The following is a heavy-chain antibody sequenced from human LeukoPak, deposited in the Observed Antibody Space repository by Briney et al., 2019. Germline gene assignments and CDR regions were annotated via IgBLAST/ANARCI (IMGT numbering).Heavy chain of an antibody. D-gene: IGHD6-6*01. CDR3: ARDPQLGPFDY. V-gene: IGHV4-4*07. CDR1: GGSISSYY. Sequence: SETLSLTCTVSGGSISSYYWSWIRQPAGKGLEWIGRIYTNGRTNYNPSLKSRVIMSVDTSKKQFSLKLSSVTAADTAVYYCARDPQLGPFDYWGQGTLVTVSS. CDR2: IYTNGRT. J-gene: IGHJ4*02.